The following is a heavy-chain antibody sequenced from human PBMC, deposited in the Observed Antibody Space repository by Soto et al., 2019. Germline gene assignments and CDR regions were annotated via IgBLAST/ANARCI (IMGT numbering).Heavy chain of an antibody. D-gene: IGHD3-10*01. CDR3: AAGDFVRDGKYYYGMDV. Sequence: QKQLVQSGPEVKKPGTSVKVSCKASGFTFISSAVQWVRQARGQRLEWIGWIVVGSGNTNYAQKFQERVTITRDMSTSTAYMELRSLSSEDTAMYYCAAGDFVRDGKYYYGMDVWSQGTTVTVSS. CDR1: GFTFISSA. V-gene: IGHV1-58*01. J-gene: IGHJ6*02. CDR2: IVVGSGNT.